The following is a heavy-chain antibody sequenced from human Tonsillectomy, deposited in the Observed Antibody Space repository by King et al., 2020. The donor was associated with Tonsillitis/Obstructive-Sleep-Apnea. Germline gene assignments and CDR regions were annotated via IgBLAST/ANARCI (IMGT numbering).Heavy chain of an antibody. D-gene: IGHD1-26*01. Sequence: VQLVESGAEVKKPGESLRISCKGSGYSFTSYWISWVRQMPGKGLEWMGRIDPSDSYTNYSPSFQGHVTISTDKSITTAYLQWSSLKASDTAIYFCARRLAGKNFPPPLDYWGQGTLVTVSS. CDR1: GYSFTSYW. CDR2: IDPSDSYT. J-gene: IGHJ4*02. V-gene: IGHV5-10-1*01. CDR3: ARRLAGKNFPPPLDY.